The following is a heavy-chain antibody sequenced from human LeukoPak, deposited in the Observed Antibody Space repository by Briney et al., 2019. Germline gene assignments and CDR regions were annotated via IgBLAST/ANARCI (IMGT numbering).Heavy chain of an antibody. V-gene: IGHV4-31*03. CDR2: IYYSGST. Sequence: TSETLSLTCTVSGGSISSGVYYWNWIRQHPGKGLEWIGYIYYSGSTYYNPPLKSRVTISVDTSKNQFSLKLSSVTAADTAVYYCARDQSTWFFDYWGQGTLVTVSS. CDR3: ARDQSTWFFDY. CDR1: GGSISSGVYY. D-gene: IGHD6-13*01. J-gene: IGHJ4*02.